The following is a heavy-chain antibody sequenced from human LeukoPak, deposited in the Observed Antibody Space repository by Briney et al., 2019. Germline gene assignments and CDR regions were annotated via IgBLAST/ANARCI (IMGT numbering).Heavy chain of an antibody. V-gene: IGHV4-38-2*02. CDR1: GYSISSGYY. J-gene: IGHJ4*02. D-gene: IGHD3-22*01. CDR3: ARVYYDSSGYYYAYYFDY. Sequence: SETLSLTCTVSGYSISSGYYWGWIRQPPGKGLEWIGSIYHSGSTYYNPSLKSRVTISVDTSKNQFSLKLSSVTAADTAVYYCARVYYDSSGYYYAYYFDYWGQGTLVTVSS. CDR2: IYHSGST.